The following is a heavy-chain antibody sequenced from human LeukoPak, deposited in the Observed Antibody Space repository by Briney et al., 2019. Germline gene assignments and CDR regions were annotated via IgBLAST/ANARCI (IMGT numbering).Heavy chain of an antibody. V-gene: IGHV4-30-4*01. D-gene: IGHD2-21*02. J-gene: IGHJ4*02. Sequence: SETLSLTCAVSDGSISSADYYWSWIRQSPGKGLEWIGFFYYSGSTYYNPSLKSRVTISVDTSKNQFSLKLGSVTAADTAVYYCASIVVVTAAIDYWGQGTLVTVSS. CDR3: ASIVVVTAAIDY. CDR1: DGSISSADYY. CDR2: FYYSGST.